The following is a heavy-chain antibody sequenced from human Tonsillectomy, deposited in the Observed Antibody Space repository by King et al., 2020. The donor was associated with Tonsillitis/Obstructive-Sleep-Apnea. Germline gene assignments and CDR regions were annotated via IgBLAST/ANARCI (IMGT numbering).Heavy chain of an antibody. CDR1: GGSISSGGYY. V-gene: IGHV4-31*03. Sequence: QLQESGPGLVKPSQTLSLTCPVSGGSISSGGYYWSWIRQHPGKGLEWIGYIYYSGSTYYNPSLTSRVTISVDTSKNQSSLKLSSVTAADTAVYYCARDRCSGGSCYPDYWGQGTLVTVSS. J-gene: IGHJ4*02. D-gene: IGHD2-15*01. CDR2: IYYSGST. CDR3: ARDRCSGGSCYPDY.